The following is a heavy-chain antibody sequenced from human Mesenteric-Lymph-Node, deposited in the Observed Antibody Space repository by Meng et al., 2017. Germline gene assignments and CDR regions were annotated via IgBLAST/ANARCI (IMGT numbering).Heavy chain of an antibody. V-gene: IGHV4-39*07. CDR3: ARDRVEAMVPFDY. D-gene: IGHD5-18*01. Sequence: QVEVEESGPGRVKPSETLSLTCTVSGGSISSSSYYWGWIRQPPGKGLEWIGSIYYSGSTYYNPSLKSRVTISVDTSKNQFSLKLSSVTAADTAVYYCARDRVEAMVPFDYWGQGTLVTVSS. CDR2: IYYSGST. J-gene: IGHJ4*02. CDR1: GGSISSSSYY.